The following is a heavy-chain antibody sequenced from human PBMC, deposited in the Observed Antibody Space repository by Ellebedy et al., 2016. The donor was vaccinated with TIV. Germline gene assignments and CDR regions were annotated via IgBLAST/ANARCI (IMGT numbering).Heavy chain of an antibody. Sequence: GESLKISCAASGFTFSSYWMHWVRQAPGKGLVWVSRINSDGSSTSYADSVKGRFTFSRDNAKNTLYLQMNSLRSEDTAVYYCASLGMVRGSGWFDPWGQGTLVTVSS. CDR2: INSDGSST. CDR1: GFTFSSYW. J-gene: IGHJ5*02. CDR3: ASLGMVRGSGWFDP. D-gene: IGHD3-10*01. V-gene: IGHV3-74*01.